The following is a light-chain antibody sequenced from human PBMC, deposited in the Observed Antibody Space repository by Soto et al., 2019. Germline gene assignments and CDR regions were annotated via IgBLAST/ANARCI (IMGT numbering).Light chain of an antibody. V-gene: IGLV1-47*01. Sequence: QSVLTQPPSASGTPGQRVTISCSGSSSNIGSNYVYWYQQLPGTAPKLLIYRNNQRPSGVPDRFSGSKSGTSASLAISGLRSENEADYYCEAWDDSLSVIWVFGGGTKVTVL. J-gene: IGLJ3*02. CDR3: EAWDDSLSVIWV. CDR1: SSNIGSNY. CDR2: RNN.